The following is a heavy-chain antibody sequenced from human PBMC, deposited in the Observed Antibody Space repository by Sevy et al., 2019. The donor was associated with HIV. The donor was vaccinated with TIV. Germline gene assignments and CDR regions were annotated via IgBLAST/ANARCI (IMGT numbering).Heavy chain of an antibody. V-gene: IGHV3-13*01. Sequence: GGSLRLSCGASGFTFSSYDMHWVRQAAGKGLEWVSGIGSGGDAYYPGSVKGRFTISRENAKNSLYLQMNSLRAGDTAVYYGARSGGYSDYGMDVWGQGTTVTVSS. CDR3: ARSGGYSDYGMDV. CDR2: IGSGGDA. J-gene: IGHJ6*02. D-gene: IGHD5-12*01. CDR1: GFTFSSYD.